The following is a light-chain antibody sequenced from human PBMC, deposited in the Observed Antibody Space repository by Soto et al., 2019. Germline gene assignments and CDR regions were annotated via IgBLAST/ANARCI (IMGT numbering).Light chain of an antibody. CDR2: DAS. CDR3: QQRSHWPPFT. J-gene: IGKJ3*01. CDR1: QSICTY. V-gene: IGKV3-11*01. Sequence: EIVLTQSPVTLSLSPGERATLSCRASQSICTYLAWYQQKPGQAPRLLIYDASERATGIPARFSGSGSGTDFTLTISSLEPEDFAVYYCQQRSHWPPFTFGPGTRVDIK.